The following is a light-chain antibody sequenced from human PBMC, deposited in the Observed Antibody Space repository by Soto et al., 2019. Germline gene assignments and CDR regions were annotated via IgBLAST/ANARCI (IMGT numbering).Light chain of an antibody. Sequence: EIVLTQSPGTLSLSPGERATLSCRASQSVSSSYLAWYQQKPGQAPRLLIYGASSRATGIPDRFSGSGSGTDFTLTISRLEPEDFAVYYCQQYGSSPPTXGQGTKVDIK. CDR2: GAS. CDR3: QQYGSSPPT. CDR1: QSVSSSY. V-gene: IGKV3-20*01. J-gene: IGKJ1*01.